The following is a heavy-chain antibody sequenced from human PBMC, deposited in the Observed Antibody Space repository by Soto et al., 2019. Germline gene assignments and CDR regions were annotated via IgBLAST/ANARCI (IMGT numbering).Heavy chain of an antibody. D-gene: IGHD3-22*01. CDR3: AKIDGYFDY. J-gene: IGHJ4*02. CDR2: ITGNGDTT. CDR1: GFTFINTG. Sequence: EVQVLKSGGGLVPPGGSLRLSCAGSGFTFINTGMSWVRQAPGQGLEWVSAITGNGDTTYYADSVKCRFTISRDNSKSTLYLQMNSLRAEDTAVYYCAKIDGYFDYWGQGTLVTVSS. V-gene: IGHV3-23*01.